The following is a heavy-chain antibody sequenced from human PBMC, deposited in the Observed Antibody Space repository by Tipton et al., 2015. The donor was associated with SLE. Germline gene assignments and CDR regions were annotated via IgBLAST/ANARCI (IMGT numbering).Heavy chain of an antibody. J-gene: IGHJ3*02. CDR3: ARRRVQRGAFDI. V-gene: IGHV3-23*01. CDR1: GFTFSSYA. CDR2: ISGSGGST. D-gene: IGHD3-10*01. Sequence: SLRLSCAASGFTFSSYAMSWVRQAPGKGLAWVSAISGSGGSTYYADSVKGRFTISRDNSKNTLYLQINSLRAEDTAVYYCARRRVQRGAFDIWGQGTMVTASS.